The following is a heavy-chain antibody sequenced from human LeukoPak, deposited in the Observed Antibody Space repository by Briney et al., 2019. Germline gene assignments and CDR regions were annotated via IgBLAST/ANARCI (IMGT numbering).Heavy chain of an antibody. V-gene: IGHV3-7*01. D-gene: IGHD1-26*01. J-gene: IGHJ4*02. CDR2: IKQEGSEK. Sequence: GGSLRLSCAASGFTFRSYWMSWVRQAPGKGLEWVANIKQEGSEKYYVDSVRGRFTISGDNAKNSLHLQMNSLRAEDTAVYYCARGVEATNYYFDYWGQGTLVTVSS. CDR1: GFTFRSYW. CDR3: ARGVEATNYYFDY.